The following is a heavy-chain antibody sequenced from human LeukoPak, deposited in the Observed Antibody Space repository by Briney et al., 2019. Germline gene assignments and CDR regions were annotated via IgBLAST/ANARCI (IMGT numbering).Heavy chain of an antibody. V-gene: IGHV3-30*02. CDR1: GFTFSSYG. J-gene: IGHJ4*02. CDR3: ATPYVRFLEWLLLGNFDY. D-gene: IGHD3-3*01. Sequence: SAGSLRLSCAASGFTFSSYGMHWVRQAPGKGLEWVAFIRNDGSNKYYADSVKGRFTISRDNSKNTLYLQMNSLRAEDTAVYYCATPYVRFLEWLLLGNFDYWGQGTLVTVSP. CDR2: IRNDGSNK.